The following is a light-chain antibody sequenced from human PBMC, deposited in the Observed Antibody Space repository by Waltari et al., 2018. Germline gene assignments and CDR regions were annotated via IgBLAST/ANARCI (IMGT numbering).Light chain of an antibody. J-gene: IGKJ4*01. CDR1: QGISSY. CDR3: QQVNGYPLT. CDR2: AAS. V-gene: IGKV1-9*01. Sequence: DIQLTQSPSFLSASVGDRVTITCRASQGISSYLVWYQQKPGEAPKVLISAASTLQTGVPSRFSGSGSGTESTLTISSLQPEDFATYYCQQVNGYPLTFGGGTKVEIK.